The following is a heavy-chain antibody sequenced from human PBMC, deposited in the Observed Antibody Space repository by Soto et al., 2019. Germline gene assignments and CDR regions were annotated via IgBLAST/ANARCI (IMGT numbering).Heavy chain of an antibody. J-gene: IGHJ6*03. CDR2: IRGSGDVT. Sequence: EVQLLESGGGLVQPGGSLRLSCAASGFTFSNYAMTWVRQAPGKGLEWVSVIRGSGDVTYYADSVQGRFAISRDNSKNTLDLQMNRLRDEDTDIYYCAKHGGPSYSYYMDVWGKGTTVTVSS. D-gene: IGHD3-3*01. CDR3: AKHGGPSYSYYMDV. CDR1: GFTFSNYA. V-gene: IGHV3-23*01.